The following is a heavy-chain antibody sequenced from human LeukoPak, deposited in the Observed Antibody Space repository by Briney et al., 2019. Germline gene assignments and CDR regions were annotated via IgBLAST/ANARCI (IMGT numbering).Heavy chain of an antibody. Sequence: SETLSLTCTVSGGSVSSGSYYWSWIRQPPGKGLEWIGYFYNSGSTNYNPSLKSRVAISVDTSKNQFSLKLSSVTAADTAVYYCAILNYNYYGMDVWSQGTTVTVSS. CDR1: GGSVSSGSYY. CDR3: AILNYNYYGMDV. V-gene: IGHV4-61*01. CDR2: FYNSGST. D-gene: IGHD2-8*02. J-gene: IGHJ6*02.